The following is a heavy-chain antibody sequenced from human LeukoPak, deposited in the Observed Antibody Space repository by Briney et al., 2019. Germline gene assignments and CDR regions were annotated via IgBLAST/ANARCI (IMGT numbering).Heavy chain of an antibody. V-gene: IGHV2-5*02. D-gene: IGHD1-26*01. CDR3: AHRRYSGSYAVFDY. Sequence: SGPTLVKPTQTLTLTCTFSECSLSTSGVGVGWIRQPPGKALEWHALIYWDDDKRYSPSLKSRLTITKDTSKNQVVLTMTNMDPVDTATYYCAHRRYSGSYAVFDYWGQGTLVTVSS. J-gene: IGHJ4*02. CDR2: IYWDDDK. CDR1: ECSLSTSGVG.